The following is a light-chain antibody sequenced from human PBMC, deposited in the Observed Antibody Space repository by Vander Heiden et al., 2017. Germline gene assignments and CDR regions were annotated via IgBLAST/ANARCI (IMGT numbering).Light chain of an antibody. Sequence: EIVLAQSPGTLSLSLGERATLSCRASQTVYGNYLAWYQQRPGQAPMLLIYMTSNRATGVPDRFSGSGSGTDFTLTISRLEPEDFAVYYCQHYGSASVTFGQGTKLEIK. V-gene: IGKV3-20*01. J-gene: IGKJ2*01. CDR3: QHYGSASVT. CDR2: MTS. CDR1: QTVYGNY.